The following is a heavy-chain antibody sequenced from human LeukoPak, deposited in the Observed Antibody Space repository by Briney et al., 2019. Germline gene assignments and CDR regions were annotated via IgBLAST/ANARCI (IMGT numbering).Heavy chain of an antibody. V-gene: IGHV3-30*02. CDR1: GFTFSYYG. D-gene: IGHD3-10*01. CDR3: ARDGGLYSVVRGADYNHIDL. Sequence: GGSLRLSCVASGFTFSYYGIHWVRQAPGKGLEWVAFIRYDGNKKFYAESVKGRFTISRDNSKNTVFLQMNSLRPDDTAIYYCARDGGLYSVVRGADYNHIDLWGQGTLVSVSS. CDR2: IRYDGNKK. J-gene: IGHJ4*02.